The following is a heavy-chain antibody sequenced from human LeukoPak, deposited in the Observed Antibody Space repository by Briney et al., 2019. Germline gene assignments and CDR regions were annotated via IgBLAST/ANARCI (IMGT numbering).Heavy chain of an antibody. Sequence: ASVKVSCKASGYTFTSYAMNWVRQAPGQGLEWMGWINTNTGNPTYAQGFTGRFVFSLDTSVSTAYLQISSLKAEDTAVYYCARDPGALTFQTSSIAVAGPYDAFDIWGQGTMVTVSS. D-gene: IGHD6-19*01. CDR2: INTNTGNP. CDR1: GYTFTSYA. J-gene: IGHJ3*02. V-gene: IGHV7-4-1*02. CDR3: ARDPGALTFQTSSIAVAGPYDAFDI.